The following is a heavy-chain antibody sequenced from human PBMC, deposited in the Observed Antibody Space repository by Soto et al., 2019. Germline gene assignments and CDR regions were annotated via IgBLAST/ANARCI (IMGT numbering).Heavy chain of an antibody. Sequence: PSETLSLTCSVSGGSINRSPYYWTWIRQTPGKGLEWVGSSYYSGTSYFNPALKGRVTISVDTSTNQFSLRLTSVTAADTAVYYCTRRYNWNDYYFDPWGQGTLVTVSS. V-gene: IGHV4-39*01. CDR1: GGSINRSPYY. J-gene: IGHJ5*02. CDR3: TRRYNWNDYYFDP. CDR2: SYYSGTS. D-gene: IGHD1-20*01.